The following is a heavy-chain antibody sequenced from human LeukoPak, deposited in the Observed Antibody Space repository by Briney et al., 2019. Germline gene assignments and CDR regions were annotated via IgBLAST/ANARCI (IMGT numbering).Heavy chain of an antibody. V-gene: IGHV4-30-4*08. D-gene: IGHD5-18*01. CDR2: IYYSGST. J-gene: IGHJ4*02. CDR3: ARGPDTAMVHFDY. Sequence: SSETLSLTCTVSGGPISSGDYYWSWIRQPPGKGLEWIGYIYYSGSTYYNPSLKSRVTISVDTSKNQFSPKLSSVTAADTAVYCCARGPDTAMVHFDYWGQGTLVTVSS. CDR1: GGPISSGDYY.